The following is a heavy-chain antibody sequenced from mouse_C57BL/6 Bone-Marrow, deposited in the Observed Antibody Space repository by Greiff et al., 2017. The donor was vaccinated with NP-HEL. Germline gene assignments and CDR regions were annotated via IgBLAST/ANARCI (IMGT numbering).Heavy chain of an antibody. CDR1: GYAFSSSW. J-gene: IGHJ4*01. D-gene: IGHD2-4*01. CDR3: ARVAIYYDYDDAMDY. Sequence: QVQLQQSGPELVKPGASVKISCKASGYAFSSSWMNWVKQRPGKGLEWIGRIYPGDGDTNYNGKFKGKATLTADKSSSTAYMQLSSLTSEDSAVYFCARVAIYYDYDDAMDYWGQGTSITVSS. V-gene: IGHV1-82*01. CDR2: IYPGDGDT.